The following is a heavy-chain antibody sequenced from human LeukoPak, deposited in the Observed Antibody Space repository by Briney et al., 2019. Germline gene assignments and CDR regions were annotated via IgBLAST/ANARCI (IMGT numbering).Heavy chain of an antibody. CDR1: GFTFSSYA. CDR2: ISGSGGST. CDR3: AKKPSVSGYDEGYYYYYGMDV. J-gene: IGHJ6*02. D-gene: IGHD5-12*01. Sequence: GGSLRLSCAASGFTFSSYAMSWVRQAPGKGLEWVSAISGSGGSTYYADSVKGRFTISRDNSKNTLYLQMNSLRAEDTAVYYCAKKPSVSGYDEGYYYYYGMDVWGQGTTVTVSS. V-gene: IGHV3-23*01.